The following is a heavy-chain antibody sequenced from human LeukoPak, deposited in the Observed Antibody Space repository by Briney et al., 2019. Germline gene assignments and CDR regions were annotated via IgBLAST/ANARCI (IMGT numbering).Heavy chain of an antibody. CDR3: ARGLHVLLWFGEANWFDP. Sequence: ASVKVSCKASGYTFTGYYMHWVRQAPGQGLEWMGWINPNSGGTNYAQKFQGRVTMTRDTSISTAYMELSRLRSDDTAVYYCARGLHVLLWFGEANWFDPWGQGTLVTVSS. CDR1: GYTFTGYY. D-gene: IGHD3-10*01. J-gene: IGHJ5*02. V-gene: IGHV1-2*02. CDR2: INPNSGGT.